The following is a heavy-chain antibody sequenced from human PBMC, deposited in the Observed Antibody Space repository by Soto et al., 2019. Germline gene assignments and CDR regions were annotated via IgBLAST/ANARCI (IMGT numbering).Heavy chain of an antibody. CDR2: IYHSGGT. CDR3: ARVWGGAFDI. D-gene: IGHD3-10*01. Sequence: SETLSLLCAVSGGPISSSNWWSWVRQPPGKGLEWIGEIYHSGGTNYNPSPKSRVTISVDTSKNQFSLKLSSVTAADTAVYYCARVWGGAFDIWGQGTMVTV. J-gene: IGHJ3*02. CDR1: GGPISSSNW. V-gene: IGHV4-4*02.